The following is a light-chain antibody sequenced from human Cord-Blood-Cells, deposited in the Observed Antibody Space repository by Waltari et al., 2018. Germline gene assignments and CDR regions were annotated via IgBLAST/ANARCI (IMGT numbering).Light chain of an antibody. J-gene: IGKJ5*01. Sequence: DFQMTQSPPSLSPSVADRVSLTCRASQSISSYLNWYQQKPGKAPKLLIYAASSLQSGVPSRFSGSGSGTDFTLTISSLQPEDFATYYCQQSYSTPVTFGQGTRLEIK. CDR1: QSISSY. CDR2: AAS. V-gene: IGKV1-39*01. CDR3: QQSYSTPVT.